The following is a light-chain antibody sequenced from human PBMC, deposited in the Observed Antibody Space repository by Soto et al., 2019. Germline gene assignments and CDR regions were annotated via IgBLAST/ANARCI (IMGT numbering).Light chain of an antibody. Sequence: IQLTQSPSSVSASVGDTVTITCRASQDISSWLAWYQQKPGKAPKFLIYAASGLQSGVPSRFSGSGSGTDFTLSISSLQPEDFSTYYCQQTHSFPRPFGGGTKVDIK. CDR3: QQTHSFPRP. V-gene: IGKV1-12*01. J-gene: IGKJ4*01. CDR1: QDISSW. CDR2: AAS.